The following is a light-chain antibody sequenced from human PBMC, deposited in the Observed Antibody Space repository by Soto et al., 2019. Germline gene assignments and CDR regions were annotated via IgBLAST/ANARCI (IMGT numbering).Light chain of an antibody. Sequence: QSVLTQPRSASGSPGQSVSISCTGTSSDVGGYTYVSWYQQHPGKAPKVMIYDVSKRPSGVPDRFSGSKSGNTASLTISGLQSEDGADYYCCSYAGRYTYVFGTGTKVTVL. V-gene: IGLV2-11*01. CDR3: CSYAGRYTYV. CDR1: SSDVGGYTY. CDR2: DVS. J-gene: IGLJ1*01.